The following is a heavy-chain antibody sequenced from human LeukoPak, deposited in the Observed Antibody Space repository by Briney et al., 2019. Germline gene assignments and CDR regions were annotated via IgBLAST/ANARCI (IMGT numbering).Heavy chain of an antibody. J-gene: IGHJ4*02. V-gene: IGHV3-30-3*01. D-gene: IGHD6-19*01. Sequence: GGSLRLSCAASGFTFSTYPMHWVRQAPGKGLGWVAVISYDGSNEYYADSVKGRFTISRDNSKNTLYLQMNSLRAEDTAVYYCARDRVEITVAGTVDYWGQGTLVTVSS. CDR1: GFTFSTYP. CDR2: ISYDGSNE. CDR3: ARDRVEITVAGTVDY.